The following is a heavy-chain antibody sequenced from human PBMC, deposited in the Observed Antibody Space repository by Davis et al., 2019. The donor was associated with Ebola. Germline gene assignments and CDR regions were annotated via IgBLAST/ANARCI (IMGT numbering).Heavy chain of an antibody. CDR1: GGSISSGGYS. D-gene: IGHD3-22*01. Sequence: PSETLSLTCAVSGGSISSGGYSWSWIRQPPGKGLEWIGYIYHSGSTYYNPSLKSRVTISVDRSKNQFSLKLSSVTAADTAVYYCARAVKSGYALGYWGQGTLVTVSS. V-gene: IGHV4-30-2*01. J-gene: IGHJ4*02. CDR2: IYHSGST. CDR3: ARAVKSGYALGY.